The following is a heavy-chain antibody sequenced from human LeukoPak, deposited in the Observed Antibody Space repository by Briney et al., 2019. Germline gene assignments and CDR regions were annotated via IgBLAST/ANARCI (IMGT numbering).Heavy chain of an antibody. D-gene: IGHD2-15*01. CDR3: AKGRAAEVVAAFNY. Sequence: GGSLRLSCAASGFTFSSYAMSWVRQAPGKGLEWVSAISGSGGSTYYADSVQGRFTISRDNSKNTLFLQMNSLTPEDTAVYYCAKGRAAEVVAAFNYWGQGTVVTVSS. CDR1: GFTFSSYA. V-gene: IGHV3-23*01. CDR2: ISGSGGST. J-gene: IGHJ4*02.